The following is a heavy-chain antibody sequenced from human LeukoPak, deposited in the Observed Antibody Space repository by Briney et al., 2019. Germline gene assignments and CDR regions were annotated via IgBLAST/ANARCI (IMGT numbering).Heavy chain of an antibody. D-gene: IGHD2-21*02. CDR1: GGSISSGGYY. CDR2: IYYGGST. CDR3: ARGGPTAYAY. V-gene: IGHV4-31*03. Sequence: SETLSLTCTVSGGSISSGGYYWSWIRQHPGKGLEWIGYIYYGGSTYYNPSLKSRVTISVDTSKNQFSLKLSSVTAADTAVYYCARGGPTAYAYWGQGTLVTVSS. J-gene: IGHJ4*02.